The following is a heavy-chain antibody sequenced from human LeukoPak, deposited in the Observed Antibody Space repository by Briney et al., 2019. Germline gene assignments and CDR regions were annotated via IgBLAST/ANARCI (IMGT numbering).Heavy chain of an antibody. V-gene: IGHV4-4*07. CDR3: AREPPEVFYFDS. Sequence: TSETLSLTCSVSGGSISNDYWSWIRQPAGKGLEWIGHFYTSGTTNYNPSLRGRVTMSVDTSKNQLSLKVRSVTAADTAVYYCAREPPEVFYFDSWGQGTLVTVSS. CDR2: FYTSGTT. D-gene: IGHD5/OR15-5a*01. CDR1: GGSISNDY. J-gene: IGHJ4*02.